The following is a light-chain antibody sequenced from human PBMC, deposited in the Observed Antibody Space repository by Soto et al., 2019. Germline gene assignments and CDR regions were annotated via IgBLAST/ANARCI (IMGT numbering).Light chain of an antibody. V-gene: IGKV3-20*01. CDR2: DAS. Sequence: EIVLRQSPGTLSLSPGERATLSYRASQTVRNNYLAWYPQKPGQAPRLLIYDASSTATGIPDRFSGGGSRTDFTLTISRLEPEDFAVYYCQQFSSYPLTFGGGTKWIS. J-gene: IGKJ4*01. CDR3: QQFSSYPLT. CDR1: QTVRNNY.